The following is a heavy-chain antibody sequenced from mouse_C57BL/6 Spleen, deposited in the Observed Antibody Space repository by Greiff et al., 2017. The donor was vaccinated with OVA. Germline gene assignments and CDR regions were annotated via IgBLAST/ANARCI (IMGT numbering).Heavy chain of an antibody. CDR3: TRGGRYFDV. CDR1: GYTFTSYW. Sequence: VQLQQSGTVLARPGASVKMSCKTSGYTFTSYWMHWVKQRPGPGLEWIGAIYPGNSDTSYNQKFKGKATLTAVTSASTAYMELSSLTNEDAAVYDCTRGGRYFDVWGTGTTVTVSS. V-gene: IGHV1-5*01. CDR2: IYPGNSDT. J-gene: IGHJ1*03.